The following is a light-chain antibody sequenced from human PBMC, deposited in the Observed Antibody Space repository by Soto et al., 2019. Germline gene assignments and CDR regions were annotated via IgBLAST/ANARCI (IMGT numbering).Light chain of an antibody. CDR1: QSVGKY. CDR3: QQRGNRPPLM. CDR2: DAS. Sequence: EIVMTQSPATLSLSPGERATLSCRASQSVGKYLVWYQQKPGQAPRLLIYDASNRATGIPARFSGSGSGTDFAVTIRSRQAVEVAVYYCQQRGNRPPLMVGQGTNVEI. J-gene: IGKJ1*01. V-gene: IGKV3-11*01.